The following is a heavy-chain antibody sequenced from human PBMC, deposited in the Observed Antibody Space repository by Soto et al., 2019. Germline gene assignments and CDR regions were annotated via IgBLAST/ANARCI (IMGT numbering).Heavy chain of an antibody. CDR2: TSGSGANT. V-gene: IGHV3-23*01. CDR3: AKIMGSSGWFEDAFDI. D-gene: IGHD6-19*01. Sequence: EVQLLESGGGLVQPGGSLRLSCAASGFTFSSYAMSWVRQAPGKGLEWVSGTSGSGANTNYADSVKGRFTVSRDNSKNTLYLQMNSLRAEDTAVYYCAKIMGSSGWFEDAFDIWGQGTMVTVSS. CDR1: GFTFSSYA. J-gene: IGHJ3*02.